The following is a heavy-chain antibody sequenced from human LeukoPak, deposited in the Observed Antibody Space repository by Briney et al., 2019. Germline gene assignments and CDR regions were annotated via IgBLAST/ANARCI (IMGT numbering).Heavy chain of an antibody. CDR2: IYSGGST. Sequence: PGGSLRLSCAASGFTVSSNYMSWVRQAPGKGLEWVSVIYSGGSTYYADSVKGRFTISRDNSKNTLYLQMNSLRAEDTAIYYCAKGPKSVALYYYYYGMDVWGQGTTVTVSS. CDR1: GFTVSSNY. V-gene: IGHV3-53*01. J-gene: IGHJ6*02. CDR3: AKGPKSVALYYYYYGMDV. D-gene: IGHD4-23*01.